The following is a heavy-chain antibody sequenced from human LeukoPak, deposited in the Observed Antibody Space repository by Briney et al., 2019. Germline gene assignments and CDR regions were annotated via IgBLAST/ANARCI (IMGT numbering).Heavy chain of an antibody. D-gene: IGHD6-19*01. CDR1: GFTVSSNY. V-gene: IGHV3-53*01. CDR2: IYSGGST. CDR3: ARFIAVAGTSLAPFDY. Sequence: GGSLRLSCAASGFTVSSNYMSWVRQAPGKGLEWVSVIYSGGSTYYADSVKGRFTISRDNAKNSLYLQMNSLRAEDTAVYYCARFIAVAGTSLAPFDYWGQGTLVTVSS. J-gene: IGHJ4*02.